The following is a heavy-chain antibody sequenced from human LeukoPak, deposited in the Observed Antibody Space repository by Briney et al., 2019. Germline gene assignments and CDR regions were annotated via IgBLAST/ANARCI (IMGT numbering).Heavy chain of an antibody. Sequence: GESLKISCKGSGYTFISYWIGWVRQMPGKGLEWMGIVYPGDSDTRYSPSFRGQVTISADKSINTAYLQWSSLKASDTAMYYRASGDSGAFDIWGQGTMVTVSS. CDR3: ASGDSGAFDI. D-gene: IGHD3-3*01. V-gene: IGHV5-51*01. CDR2: VYPGDSDT. J-gene: IGHJ3*02. CDR1: GYTFISYW.